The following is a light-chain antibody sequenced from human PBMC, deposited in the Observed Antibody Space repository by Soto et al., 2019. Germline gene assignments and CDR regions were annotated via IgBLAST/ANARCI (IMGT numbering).Light chain of an antibody. V-gene: IGLV3-21*02. CDR3: QVWDSGSDQVV. CDR1: NIRSKS. J-gene: IGLJ2*01. CDR2: DDS. Sequence: SYELTQPPSVSVAPGQTARITCGGNNIRSKSVHWYQQRPGQAPVLVVCDDSDRPSGIPERFSGSNSGNTATLTISRVEAGDEADYYCQVWDSGSDQVVFGGGTKLTVL.